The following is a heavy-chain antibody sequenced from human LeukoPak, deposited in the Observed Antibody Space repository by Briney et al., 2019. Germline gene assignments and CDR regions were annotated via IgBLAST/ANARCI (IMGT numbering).Heavy chain of an antibody. CDR2: MYLSGTT. J-gene: IGHJ4*02. Sequence: SGTLSLTCTVSGDSINSLDLWSWVRQPPGKGLEWIGEMYLSGTTHSNPFVKSRVTISIDKSKNQFFLKLSSVTAADTAVYYCARRLVGQTFDYWGQGTLVTVSS. D-gene: IGHD3-10*01. V-gene: IGHV4-4*02. CDR3: ARRLVGQTFDY. CDR1: GDSINSLDL.